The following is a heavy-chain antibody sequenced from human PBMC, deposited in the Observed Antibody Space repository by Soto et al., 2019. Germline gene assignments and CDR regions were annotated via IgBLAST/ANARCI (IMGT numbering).Heavy chain of an antibody. J-gene: IGHJ4*02. Sequence: ASVKVSCKASGYTFTSYGISWVRQAPGQGLEWMGWISAYNGNTNYAQKLQGRVTMTPDTSTSTAYMELRSLRSDDTAVYYCARDSVRLESLDYWGQGTLVTVSS. CDR2: ISAYNGNT. V-gene: IGHV1-18*01. CDR3: ARDSVRLESLDY. D-gene: IGHD1-1*01. CDR1: GYTFTSYG.